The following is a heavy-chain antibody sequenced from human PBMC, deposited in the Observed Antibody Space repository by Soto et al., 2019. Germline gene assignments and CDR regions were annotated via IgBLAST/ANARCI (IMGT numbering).Heavy chain of an antibody. J-gene: IGHJ4*02. V-gene: IGHV3-66*01. D-gene: IGHD6-19*01. Sequence: GGSLRLSCAASGFTISSSYMTWVRQAPGKGLEWLSLLYADGSTYYTNSVKGRFTISRDNSKNTLYLLMNSLRAEDTAVYYCARAVAGALDSWGQGTLVTVSS. CDR3: ARAVAGALDS. CDR2: LYADGST. CDR1: GFTISSSY.